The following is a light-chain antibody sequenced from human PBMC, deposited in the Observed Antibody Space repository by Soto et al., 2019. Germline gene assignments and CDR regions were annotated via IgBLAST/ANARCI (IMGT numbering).Light chain of an antibody. J-gene: IGKJ5*01. Sequence: EIVMTQSPATLSVSPGERATLSCRSSQTVSRNLAWYQQKPGQAPRLLFYGASTRATGIPARFSGSGSGTEFTLTISSLQSEDFALYYCQQYSNWPQVTFGQGTRLEIK. V-gene: IGKV3-15*01. CDR1: QTVSRN. CDR2: GAS. CDR3: QQYSNWPQVT.